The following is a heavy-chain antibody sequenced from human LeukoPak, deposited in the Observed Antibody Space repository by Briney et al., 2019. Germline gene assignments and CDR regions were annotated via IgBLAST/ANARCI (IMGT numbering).Heavy chain of an antibody. D-gene: IGHD3-22*01. V-gene: IGHV3-53*01. J-gene: IGHJ4*02. CDR1: GFIVSNNY. CDR3: ARGCYYERSGYCPFDY. CDR2: IYSGGGT. Sequence: GGSLRLSCAASGFIVSNNYMNWVRQAPGKGLEWVSIIYSGGGTYYADSVKGRFTISRDNSKNTLYLQMNSLSADDTAVYYCARGCYYERSGYCPFDYWGPGTLVTVSS.